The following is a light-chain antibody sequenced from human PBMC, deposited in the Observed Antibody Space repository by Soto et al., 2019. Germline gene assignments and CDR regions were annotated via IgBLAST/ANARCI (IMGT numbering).Light chain of an antibody. CDR2: DAS. CDR3: QQYNSYWT. Sequence: DIQXTQSPSTLSAXVGDRVTITCRASQSISSWLAWYQQKPGKAPKLLIYDASSLESGVPSRFSGSGSGTEFTLTISSLQPDDFATYYCQQYNSYWTFGQGTKV. V-gene: IGKV1-5*01. CDR1: QSISSW. J-gene: IGKJ1*01.